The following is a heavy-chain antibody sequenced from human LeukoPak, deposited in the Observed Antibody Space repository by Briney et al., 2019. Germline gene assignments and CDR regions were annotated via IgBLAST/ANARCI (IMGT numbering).Heavy chain of an antibody. V-gene: IGHV3-23*01. CDR2: VSGSGSST. CDR3: AKMNVLTGYYTPNFDF. CDR1: GFIFSTYA. D-gene: IGHD3-9*01. J-gene: IGHJ4*02. Sequence: GGSLRLSCAASGFIFSTYAMSWVRQAPRKGLEWVSVVSGSGSSTDYADSVKGRFTISRDNSKNTLYLQMSSLSAEDTAVYYCAKMNVLTGYYTPNFDFWGQGTLVTVSS.